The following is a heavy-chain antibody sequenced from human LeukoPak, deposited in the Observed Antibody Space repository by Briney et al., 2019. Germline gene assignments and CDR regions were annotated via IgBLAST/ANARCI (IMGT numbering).Heavy chain of an antibody. J-gene: IGHJ4*02. CDR2: ISGSGGST. CDR1: GFTFYMYA. V-gene: IGHV3-23*01. Sequence: GGSLRLSCQASGFTFYMYAMSWVRQAPGKGLEWVSAISGSGGSTYYADSVKGRFTISRDNSKNTLYLQMNSLRAEDTAVYYCEKDEDYYDSSGYYYWGQGTLVTVSS. D-gene: IGHD3-22*01. CDR3: EKDEDYYDSSGYYY.